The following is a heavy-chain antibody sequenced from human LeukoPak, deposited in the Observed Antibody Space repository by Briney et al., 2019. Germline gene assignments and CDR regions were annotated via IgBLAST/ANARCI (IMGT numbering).Heavy chain of an antibody. Sequence: PGGSLRLSCAASGFTFSDYYMSWIRQAPGKGLEWVSYISSSSSYTNYAGSVKGRFTISRDNAKNSLYLQMNSLRAEDTAVYYCARGGSSGYDWGTLDYWGQGNLVTVSS. J-gene: IGHJ4*02. CDR2: ISSSSSYT. CDR1: GFTFSDYY. CDR3: ARGGSSGYDWGTLDY. V-gene: IGHV3-11*06. D-gene: IGHD5-12*01.